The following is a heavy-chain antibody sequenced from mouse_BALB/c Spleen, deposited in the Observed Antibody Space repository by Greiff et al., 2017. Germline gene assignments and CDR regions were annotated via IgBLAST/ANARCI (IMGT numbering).Heavy chain of an antibody. CDR2: INPYNGGT. V-gene: IGHV1-18*01. Sequence: DVHLVESGPELMKPGASMKISCKASGYSFTGYTMNWVKQSHGKNLEWIGLINPYNGGTSYNQKFKGKATLTVDKSSSTAYMELLSLTSEDSAVYYCASGGVRGGYDFDYWGQGTTLTVSS. CDR1: GYSFTGYT. CDR3: ASGGVRGGYDFDY. D-gene: IGHD2-14*01. J-gene: IGHJ2*01.